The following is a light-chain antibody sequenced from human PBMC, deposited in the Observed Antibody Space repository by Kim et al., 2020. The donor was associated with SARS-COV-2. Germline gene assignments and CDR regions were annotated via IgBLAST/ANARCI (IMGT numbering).Light chain of an antibody. V-gene: IGLV7-43*01. CDR2: STT. J-gene: IGLJ3*02. Sequence: GTVTLPCTSRTGAVTNEYYANWFQQKPGQAPRTLISSTTRKHSWTPARFSGSLLGGKAALTLSGVQPEDEAEYHCLLYYGRVQGWVFGGGTQLTVL. CDR3: LLYYGRVQGWV. CDR1: TGAVTNEYY.